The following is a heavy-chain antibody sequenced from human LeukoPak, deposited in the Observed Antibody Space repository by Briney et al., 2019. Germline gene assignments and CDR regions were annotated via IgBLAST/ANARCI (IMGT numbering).Heavy chain of an antibody. CDR1: RNTFTDYY. Sequence: GASVKVSFKPSRNTFTDYYIHWVRQAPGQGLEWMGRITPNSGDTHYAQTFQGRFTMTRDTSISTAYMELNRLRFDDTAVYYCYLEGVPVTGTSYYWGQGTLVTVSS. CDR2: ITPNSGDT. CDR3: YLEGVPVTGTSYY. J-gene: IGHJ4*02. V-gene: IGHV1-2*06. D-gene: IGHD6-19*01.